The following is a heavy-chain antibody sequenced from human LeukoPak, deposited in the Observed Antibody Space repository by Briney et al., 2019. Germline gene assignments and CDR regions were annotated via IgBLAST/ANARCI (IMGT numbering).Heavy chain of an antibody. V-gene: IGHV3-30*03. CDR1: GFTFSSYG. CDR3: ARDFVSTSSGWFDP. J-gene: IGHJ5*02. D-gene: IGHD2-2*01. Sequence: GGSLRLSCAASGFTFSSYGMHWVRQAPGKGLEWVAVISYDGSNKYYADSVKGRFTISRGNSKNTLYLQMNSLRAEDTAVYYCARDFVSTSSGWFDPWGQGTLVTVSS. CDR2: ISYDGSNK.